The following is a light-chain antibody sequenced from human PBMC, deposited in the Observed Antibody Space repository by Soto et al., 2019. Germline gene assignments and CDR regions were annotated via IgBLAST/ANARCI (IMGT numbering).Light chain of an antibody. Sequence: QSALTQPASVSGSPGQSITISCTGTSSDVGGYNYVSWYQQHPGKAPKLMISDVSNRPSGVSNRFSGSKSGNTASLTISGLQAEDEADYYCSSYTGSSTNVVFGGGTKLTVL. CDR1: SSDVGGYNY. J-gene: IGLJ2*01. CDR2: DVS. V-gene: IGLV2-14*03. CDR3: SSYTGSSTNVV.